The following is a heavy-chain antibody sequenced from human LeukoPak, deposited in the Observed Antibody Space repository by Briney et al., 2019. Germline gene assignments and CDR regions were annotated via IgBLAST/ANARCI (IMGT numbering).Heavy chain of an antibody. CDR3: ARDAPGNTALDY. CDR2: INGYGSST. D-gene: IGHD5-18*01. CDR1: GFTFVSYW. V-gene: IGHV3-74*01. Sequence: GGSLRLYCAASGFTFVSYWMHWVRQAPGKGLVWVSRINGYGSSTDFADSVKGRFTISRDNAKNTLYLQMNSLRAEDTAVYYCARDAPGNTALDYWGQGTLVTVSS. J-gene: IGHJ4*02.